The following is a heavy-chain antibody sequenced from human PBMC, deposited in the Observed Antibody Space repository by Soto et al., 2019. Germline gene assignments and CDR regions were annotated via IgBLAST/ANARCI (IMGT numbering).Heavy chain of an antibody. D-gene: IGHD2-2*01. CDR1: VDSVSSNSAA. CDR2: TYYRSKWYN. CDR3: AREFIVVVPAATDYYYYGMDV. V-gene: IGHV6-1*01. Sequence: SQTLSRTFAISVDSVSSNSAAWNWIRQSPSRGLEWLGRTYYRSKWYNDYAVSVKSRITINPDTSKNQFSLQLNSVTPEDTAVYYCAREFIVVVPAATDYYYYGMDVWGHGTTVTVSS. J-gene: IGHJ6*02.